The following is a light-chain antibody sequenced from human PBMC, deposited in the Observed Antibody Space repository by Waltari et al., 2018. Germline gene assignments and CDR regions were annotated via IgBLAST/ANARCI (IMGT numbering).Light chain of an antibody. CDR3: QVWDSGSDHYV. CDR1: KIGSKN. V-gene: IGLV3-21*02. CDR2: DDG. Sequence: SYELTQPPSVSVAPGQTARITCDGDKIGSKNVNWYQNKPGQAPVLVVYDDGDRPSGIPERFSGSNSGNTAALTISRVDAGDEAEYYCQVWDSGSDHYVFGTVTKVTVL. J-gene: IGLJ1*01.